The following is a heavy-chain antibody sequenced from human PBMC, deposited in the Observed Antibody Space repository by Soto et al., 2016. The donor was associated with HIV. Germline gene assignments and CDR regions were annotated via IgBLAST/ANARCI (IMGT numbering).Heavy chain of an antibody. V-gene: IGHV3-23*01. CDR1: GFTFSNSA. CDR3: AKDRITMIRGQDY. J-gene: IGHJ4*02. CDR2: ISGSGGST. D-gene: IGHD3-10*01. Sequence: EVQLLESGGGLVQPGGPLRLSCAASGFTFSNSAMSWVRQAPGKGLEWVSGISGSGGSTYYADSVKGRFTISRDNSKSTLYLQVSSLRVEDTAVYYCAKDRITMIRGQDYWGQGTQVTVSS.